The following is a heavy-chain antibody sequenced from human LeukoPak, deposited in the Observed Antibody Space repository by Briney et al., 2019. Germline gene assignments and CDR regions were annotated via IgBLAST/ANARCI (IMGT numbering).Heavy chain of an antibody. D-gene: IGHD3-10*02. Sequence: PGGSLRLSYEASGFTFSRTWMQWVRQGPGKGLLWLSRIESGGTTMYAESVKGRFTISRDNPKNTIYLQINSLRAEDTAVYYCVRDNYYVMDVWGQGTVVTVAS. CDR2: IESGGTT. J-gene: IGHJ3*01. V-gene: IGHV3-74*03. CDR1: GFTFSRTW. CDR3: VRDNYYVMDV.